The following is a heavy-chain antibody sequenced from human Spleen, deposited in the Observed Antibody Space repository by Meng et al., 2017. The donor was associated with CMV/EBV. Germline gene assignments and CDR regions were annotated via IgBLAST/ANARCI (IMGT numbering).Heavy chain of an antibody. Sequence: QVQLQGSGPGLVKPSGTLSLTCAVSVGSISSSNLWTWVRQVPGKGLEWIGEIYHSGSTNYNPSLKSRVTISVDKFKNQFSLKLGSVTAADTAVYYCARIERRRILKYCGSDCSTTDYWGQGTLVTVSS. CDR2: IYHSGST. CDR1: VGSISSSNL. J-gene: IGHJ4*02. D-gene: IGHD2-21*02. V-gene: IGHV4-4*02. CDR3: ARIERRRILKYCGSDCSTTDY.